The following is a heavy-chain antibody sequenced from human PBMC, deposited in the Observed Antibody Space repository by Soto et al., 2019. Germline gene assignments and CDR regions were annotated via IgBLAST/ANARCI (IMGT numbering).Heavy chain of an antibody. CDR2: INPNSGGT. CDR1: GYTFTGYY. Sequence: GASVKVSCKASGYTFTGYYMHWVRQAPGQGLEWMGWINPNSGGTNYAQKFQGWVTMTRDTSISTAYMELSRLRSDDTAVYYCARDGAVAGPDYYYYYYMDVWGKGTTVTVSS. J-gene: IGHJ6*03. CDR3: ARDGAVAGPDYYYYYYMDV. V-gene: IGHV1-2*04. D-gene: IGHD6-19*01.